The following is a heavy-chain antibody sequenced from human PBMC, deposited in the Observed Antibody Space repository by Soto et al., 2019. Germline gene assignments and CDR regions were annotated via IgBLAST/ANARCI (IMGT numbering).Heavy chain of an antibody. D-gene: IGHD5-18*01. CDR3: ARGYTNIDY. CDR1: GFTFSSYA. CDR2: ISGSGGTT. Sequence: PGGSLRLSCAASGFTFSSYAMSWVRQAPGKGLEWVSSISGSGGTTYYADSVKGRFTISRDNSKNTLYLQMNSLRAEDTAEHYCARGYTNIDYWGQGTLVTVSS. V-gene: IGHV3-23*01. J-gene: IGHJ4*02.